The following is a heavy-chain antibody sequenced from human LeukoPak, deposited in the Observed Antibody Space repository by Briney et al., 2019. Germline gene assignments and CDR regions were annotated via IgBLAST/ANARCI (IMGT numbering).Heavy chain of an antibody. CDR2: ISGSGGST. CDR1: GFTFSSYA. V-gene: IGHV3-23*01. D-gene: IGHD6-13*01. J-gene: IGHJ4*02. Sequence: TGGSLRLSCAASGFTFSSYAMSWVRQAPGKGLEWVSAISGSGGSTYYADSVKGRFTISRDNSKNTLYLQMNSLRAEDTAVYYCAKDVGSSWFFDYWGQGTLVTVSS. CDR3: AKDVGSSWFFDY.